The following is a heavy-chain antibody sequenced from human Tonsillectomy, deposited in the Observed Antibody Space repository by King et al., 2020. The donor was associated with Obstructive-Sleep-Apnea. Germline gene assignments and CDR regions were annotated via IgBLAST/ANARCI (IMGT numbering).Heavy chain of an antibody. D-gene: IGHD2-21*02. J-gene: IGHJ6*02. V-gene: IGHV3-23*04. Sequence: VQLVESGGGLVQPGGSLRLSCAASGFTFSRHAMSWVRQAPGKGLEWVSSISGSGGSTYYADSVKGRFTISRDNSKNTLYLQMNSLRAEDTAVYYCAKGDHSYYYYGMDVWGQGTTVTVSS. CDR1: GFTFSRHA. CDR3: AKGDHSYYYYGMDV. CDR2: ISGSGGST.